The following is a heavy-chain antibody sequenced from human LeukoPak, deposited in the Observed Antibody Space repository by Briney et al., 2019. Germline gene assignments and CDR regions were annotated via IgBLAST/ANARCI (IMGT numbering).Heavy chain of an antibody. Sequence: SETLSLTCAVYGGSFSGYYWSWIRQPPGKGLEWIGYIYYSGSTYYNPSLKSRVTISVDTSKNQFSLKLSSVTAADTAVYYCARVGAAGTLDFDYWGQGTLVTVSS. J-gene: IGHJ4*02. CDR2: IYYSGST. V-gene: IGHV4-34*09. CDR3: ARVGAAGTLDFDY. CDR1: GGSFSGYY. D-gene: IGHD6-13*01.